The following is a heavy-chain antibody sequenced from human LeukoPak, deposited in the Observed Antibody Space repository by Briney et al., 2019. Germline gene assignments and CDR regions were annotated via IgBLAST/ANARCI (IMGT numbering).Heavy chain of an antibody. Sequence: GGSLRLSCAASGFTFSSYAMHWVRQAPGKGLEWVAVISYDGSNKYYADSVKGRFTISRDNSKNTLYLQMNSLRAEDTAVYYCAKVPYDSSGYYYFDYWGQGTLVTVSS. J-gene: IGHJ4*02. CDR3: AKVPYDSSGYYYFDY. V-gene: IGHV3-30*04. D-gene: IGHD3-22*01. CDR1: GFTFSSYA. CDR2: ISYDGSNK.